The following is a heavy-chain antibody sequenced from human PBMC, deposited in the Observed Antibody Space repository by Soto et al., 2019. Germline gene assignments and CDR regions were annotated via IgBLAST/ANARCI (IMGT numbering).Heavy chain of an antibody. V-gene: IGHV1-8*02. D-gene: IGHD6-6*01. Sequence: AAVKVSCKASGYTFINFDISWVRQAAGQGLEWLGWMNPGSGKTGYASKFQGRVAMTRDASTGTSHLELSSLTSDDTAVYYCARMASARKLNGIDHSGQGTLV. J-gene: IGHJ5*02. CDR1: GYTFINFD. CDR3: ARMASARKLNGIDH. CDR2: MNPGSGKT.